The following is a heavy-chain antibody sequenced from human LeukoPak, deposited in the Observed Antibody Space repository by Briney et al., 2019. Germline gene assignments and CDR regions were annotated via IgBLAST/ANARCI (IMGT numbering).Heavy chain of an antibody. CDR3: ARLSRDSDVYYNY. D-gene: IGHD3-22*01. CDR1: GASISSSNYY. CDR2: IYDSGDT. V-gene: IGHV4-39*01. Sequence: SQTLSLTCTVSGASISSSNYYWGWIRQPPGKGLEWIGSIYDSGDTYYNPSLKSRVTISVGTSKNQFSLKLSSVTAADTAVYYCARLSRDSDVYYNYWGQGTLVTVSS. J-gene: IGHJ4*02.